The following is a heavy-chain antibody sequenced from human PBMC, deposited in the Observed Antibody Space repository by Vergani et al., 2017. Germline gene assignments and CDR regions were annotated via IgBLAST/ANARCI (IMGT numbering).Heavy chain of an antibody. CDR3: ARSGPYTLGYCSGGSRYCY. Sequence: QVQLVQSGAEVKKPGASVKVSCKASGYTFTSYGISWVRQAPGQGLEWMGWISAYNGNTNYAQKLQGRVTMTTDPSTSTAYMELRSLRSDDTAVYYCARSGPYTLGYCSGGSRYCYWGQGTLVTVSS. D-gene: IGHD2-15*01. CDR1: GYTFTSYG. V-gene: IGHV1-18*01. CDR2: ISAYNGNT. J-gene: IGHJ4*02.